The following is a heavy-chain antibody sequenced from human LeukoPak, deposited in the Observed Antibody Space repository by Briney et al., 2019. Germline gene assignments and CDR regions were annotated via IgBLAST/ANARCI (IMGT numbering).Heavy chain of an antibody. Sequence: ASVTVSCKASGGTFSSYAISWVRQAPGQGLEWMGGIIPIFGTANYAQKFQGRVTITADESTSTAYMELSSLRSEDTAVYYCAKEGTGDPRDFDYWGQGTLVTVSS. V-gene: IGHV1-69*13. CDR3: AKEGTGDPRDFDY. CDR2: IIPIFGTA. CDR1: GGTFSSYA. J-gene: IGHJ4*02. D-gene: IGHD7-27*01.